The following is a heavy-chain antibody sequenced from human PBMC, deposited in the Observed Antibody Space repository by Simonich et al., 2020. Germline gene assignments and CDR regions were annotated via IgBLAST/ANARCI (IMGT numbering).Heavy chain of an antibody. CDR1: GGSFSGYY. CDR2: INHSGST. J-gene: IGHJ1*01. V-gene: IGHV4-34*01. D-gene: IGHD6-13*01. Sequence: QVQLQQWGAGLLKPSETLSLTCAVYGGSFSGYYWSWIRQPPGKGLEWIGEINHSGSTNYNRSLKGRVTISVDTSKNQFSLKLSSVTAADTAVYYCARGLRVAAAGTAFQHWGQGTLVTVSS. CDR3: ARGLRVAAAGTAFQH.